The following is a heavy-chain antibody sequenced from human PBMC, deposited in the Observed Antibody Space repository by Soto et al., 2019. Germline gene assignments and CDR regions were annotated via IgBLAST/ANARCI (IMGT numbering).Heavy chain of an antibody. Sequence: WGSLRLSCAASGFTFYSYAINFFRHSPLKGLEWVSAISGTGDTTYYADSVKGRFTISRDNSKNTLYLQMNSLRAEDTAVYYCAKDYTGSWYYFDYWGQGTLVTVSS. D-gene: IGHD6-13*01. V-gene: IGHV3-23*01. J-gene: IGHJ4*02. CDR3: AKDYTGSWYYFDY. CDR2: ISGTGDTT. CDR1: GFTFYSYA.